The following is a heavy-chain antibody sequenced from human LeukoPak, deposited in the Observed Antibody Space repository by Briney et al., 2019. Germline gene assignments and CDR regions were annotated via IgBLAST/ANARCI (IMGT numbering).Heavy chain of an antibody. CDR3: ASRYCSSTSCNNWFDP. J-gene: IGHJ5*02. CDR1: GGSISSHY. V-gene: IGHV4-59*11. Sequence: SETLSLTCTVSGGSISSHYWSWIRQPPGKGLEWIGYIYYSGSTNYNPSLKSRVTISVDTSKNQFSLKLSSVTAADTAVYYCASRYCSSTSCNNWFDPWGQGTLVTVSS. D-gene: IGHD2-2*01. CDR2: IYYSGST.